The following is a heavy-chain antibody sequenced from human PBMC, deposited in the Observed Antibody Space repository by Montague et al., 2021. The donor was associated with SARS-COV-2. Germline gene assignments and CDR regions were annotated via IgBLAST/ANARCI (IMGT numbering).Heavy chain of an antibody. J-gene: IGHJ6*02. CDR1: GDSVASDSAA. D-gene: IGHD3-10*01. CDR2: TYYRSKWYN. Sequence: CAISGDSVASDSAAWSWIRQSPSRDLEWLGRTYYRSKWYNDYAVSVKSRITINPDTSKNQFSLQLNSVTPEDTAVYYCARGLWFGELLSLYYYYGMDVWGQGTTVTVSS. V-gene: IGHV6-1*01. CDR3: ARGLWFGELLSLYYYYGMDV.